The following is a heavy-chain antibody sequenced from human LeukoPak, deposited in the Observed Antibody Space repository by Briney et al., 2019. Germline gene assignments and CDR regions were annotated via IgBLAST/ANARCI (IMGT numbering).Heavy chain of an antibody. CDR1: GGSFSGYY. D-gene: IGHD1-1*01. Sequence: SETLSLTCAVYGGSFSGYYWSWIRQPPGKGLEWIGEINHSGSTNYNPSLKSRVTISVDTSKNQFSLKLSSVTAADTAVYYCASNNWNVLFDYWGQGTLVTVSS. CDR3: ASNNWNVLFDY. CDR2: INHSGST. J-gene: IGHJ4*02. V-gene: IGHV4-34*01.